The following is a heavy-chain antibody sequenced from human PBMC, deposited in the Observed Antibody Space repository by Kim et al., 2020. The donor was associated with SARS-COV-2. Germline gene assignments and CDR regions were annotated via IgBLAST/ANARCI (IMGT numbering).Heavy chain of an antibody. CDR1: GFTFSSYA. Sequence: GGSLRLSCAASGFTFSSYAMHWVRQAPGKGLEWVAVISYDGSNKYYADSVKGRFTISRDNSKNTLYLQMNSLRAEDTAVYYCARGGALSDPERGYSYGSYFDYWGQGTLVTVSS. J-gene: IGHJ4*02. V-gene: IGHV3-30*04. CDR2: ISYDGSNK. D-gene: IGHD5-18*01. CDR3: ARGGALSDPERGYSYGSYFDY.